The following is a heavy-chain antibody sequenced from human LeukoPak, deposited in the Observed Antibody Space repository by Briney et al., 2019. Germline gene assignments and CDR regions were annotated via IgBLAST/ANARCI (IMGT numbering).Heavy chain of an antibody. J-gene: IGHJ4*02. CDR3: ARPDDSESFYRANHY. CDR1: GFTFSSYA. Sequence: GGSLRLSCAASGFTFSSYAMSWVRQAPGKGLEWVSAISGSGGSTYYADSVKGRFTISRDNSNNTLSLRMNGLRLEDTAVYYCARPDDSESFYRANHYWGRGTLVTVS. V-gene: IGHV3-23*01. D-gene: IGHD3-10*01. CDR2: ISGSGGST.